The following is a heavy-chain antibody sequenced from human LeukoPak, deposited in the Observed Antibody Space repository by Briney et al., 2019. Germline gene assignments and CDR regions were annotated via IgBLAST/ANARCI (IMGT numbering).Heavy chain of an antibody. D-gene: IGHD3-10*01. CDR3: ARAATLLWFGELLSSWFDP. J-gene: IGHJ5*02. CDR2: INHSGST. Sequence: SETLSLTCAVYGGSFSGYYWSWIRQPPGKGLEWIGEINHSGSTNYNPSLKSRVTISVDTSKNQFSLKLSSVTAADTAVYYCARAATLLWFGELLSSWFDPWGRGTLVTVSS. CDR1: GGSFSGYY. V-gene: IGHV4-34*01.